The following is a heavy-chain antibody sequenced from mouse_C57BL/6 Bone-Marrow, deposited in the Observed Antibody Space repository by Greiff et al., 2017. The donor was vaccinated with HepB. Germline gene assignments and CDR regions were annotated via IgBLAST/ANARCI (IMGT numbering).Heavy chain of an antibody. J-gene: IGHJ3*01. D-gene: IGHD2-12*01. CDR1: GYTFTSYW. Sequence: QVQLQQPGAELVKPGASVKLSCKASGYTFTSYWMQWVKQRPGQGLEWIGEIDPSDSYTNYNQKVKGKATLTVDTSSSTAYMQLSSLTSEDSAVYYCARYSGTFADWGQGTLVTVSA. CDR3: ARYSGTFAD. V-gene: IGHV1-50*01. CDR2: IDPSDSYT.